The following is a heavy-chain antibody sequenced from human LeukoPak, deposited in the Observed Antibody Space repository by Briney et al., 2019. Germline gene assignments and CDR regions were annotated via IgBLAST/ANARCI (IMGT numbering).Heavy chain of an antibody. CDR1: GFTFSSYG. CDR3: AKDLCSTVVTPLCWYFDL. Sequence: PGGSLRLSCAASGFTFSSYGMHWVRQAPGKGLEWVAVISYDGSNKYYADSVKGRFTISRDNSKNTLYLKMNSLRAEDTAVYYCAKDLCSTVVTPLCWYFDLWGRGTLVTVSS. V-gene: IGHV3-30*18. CDR2: ISYDGSNK. D-gene: IGHD4-23*01. J-gene: IGHJ2*01.